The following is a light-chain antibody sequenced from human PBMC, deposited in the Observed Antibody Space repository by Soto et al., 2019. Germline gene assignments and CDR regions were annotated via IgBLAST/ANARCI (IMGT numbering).Light chain of an antibody. J-gene: IGKJ4*01. CDR3: QQRSSWPSLT. CDR2: DAS. CDR1: QSVGSY. V-gene: IGKV3-11*01. Sequence: EIVLTQSPATLSLSPGERATLSCRASQSVGSYLAWYQQKPGQAPRLLIYDASSRATGIPARFSGSGSGTDFTLTISSLEPEDFAVYYCQQRSSWPSLTFGGGTKVEI.